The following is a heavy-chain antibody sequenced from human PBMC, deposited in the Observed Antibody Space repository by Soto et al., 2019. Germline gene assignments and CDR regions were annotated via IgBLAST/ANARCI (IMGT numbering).Heavy chain of an antibody. CDR1: GFTFSSYA. Sequence: PGGSLRLSCAASGFTFSSYAMSWVRQAPGKGLEWVSAISGSGGSTYYADSVKGRFTISRDNSKNTPYLQMNSLRAEDTAVYYCVKDLIAVAGTSFDYWGQGTLVTVSS. J-gene: IGHJ4*02. CDR2: ISGSGGST. CDR3: VKDLIAVAGTSFDY. D-gene: IGHD6-19*01. V-gene: IGHV3-23*01.